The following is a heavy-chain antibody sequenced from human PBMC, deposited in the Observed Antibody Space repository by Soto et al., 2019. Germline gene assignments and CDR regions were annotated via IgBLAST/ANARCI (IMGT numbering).Heavy chain of an antibody. J-gene: IGHJ6*04. CDR1: GFTFSNAW. CDR2: IKSKTDGGTK. CDR3: PTDPAVAGRGNYYGLDV. Sequence: GGSLRLSCAASGFTFSNAWMSWVRQAPGKGLEWVGRIKSKTDGGTKDYAAPVKGRFTISRDDSTNTLYLQMNSLKTEDTAVYYCPTDPAVAGRGNYYGLDVWGKGTTFTVSP. D-gene: IGHD6-19*01. V-gene: IGHV3-15*01.